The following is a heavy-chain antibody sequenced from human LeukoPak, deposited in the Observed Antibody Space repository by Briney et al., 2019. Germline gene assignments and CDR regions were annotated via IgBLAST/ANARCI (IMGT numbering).Heavy chain of an antibody. D-gene: IGHD5-18*01. CDR3: ARAPPETYSAVGGY. V-gene: IGHV3-30*03. Sequence: PGGSLRLSCAASGFTFSSYGMHWVRQAPGKGLEWVAVISYDGSNKYYADSVKGRFTISRDNSKNTLYLQMNSLRAEDTAVYYCARAPPETYSAVGGYWGQGTLVTVSS. CDR1: GFTFSSYG. J-gene: IGHJ4*02. CDR2: ISYDGSNK.